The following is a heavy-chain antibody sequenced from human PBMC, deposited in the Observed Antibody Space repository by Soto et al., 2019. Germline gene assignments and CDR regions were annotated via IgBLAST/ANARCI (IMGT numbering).Heavy chain of an antibody. CDR1: GFTFSSYW. D-gene: IGHD3-3*01. CDR2: INSDGSST. J-gene: IGHJ4*02. CDR3: ARDPQYEWIFDY. Sequence: GGSLSLSCAASGFTFSSYWMHWVRQAPGKGLVWVSRINSDGSSTSYADSVKGRFTISRDNAKNTLYLQMNSLRAEDTAVYYCARDPQYEWIFDYWGQGTLVTVSS. V-gene: IGHV3-74*01.